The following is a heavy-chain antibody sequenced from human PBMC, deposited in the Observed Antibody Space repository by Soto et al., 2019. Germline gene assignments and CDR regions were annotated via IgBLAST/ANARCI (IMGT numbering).Heavy chain of an antibody. CDR2: ISWNSGSI. V-gene: IGHV3-9*01. Sequence: GGSLRLSCAASGFTFDDYAMHWVRQAPGKGLEWVSGISWNSGSIGYADSVKGRFTISRDNAKNSLYLQMNSLRAEDTALYYCAKDIRSGGSYSGGAFDYWGQGTLVTVSS. J-gene: IGHJ4*02. CDR3: AKDIRSGGSYSGGAFDY. D-gene: IGHD2-15*01. CDR1: GFTFDDYA.